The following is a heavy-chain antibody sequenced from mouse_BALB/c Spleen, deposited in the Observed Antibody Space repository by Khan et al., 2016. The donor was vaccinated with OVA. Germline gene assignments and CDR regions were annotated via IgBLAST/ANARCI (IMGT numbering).Heavy chain of an antibody. CDR3: AGDTTATPY. D-gene: IGHD1-2*01. V-gene: IGHV2-9*02. CDR1: GFSLTSYG. Sequence: QVQLKESGPGLVAPSQSLSITCTVSGFSLTSYGVHWGRQPPGKGLEWLGIIWAGGSTNYNSALISRLSISKDNSKSQVFLKMNSLQTDDTATYYCAGDTTATPYWGQGTLVTVSA. J-gene: IGHJ3*01. CDR2: IWAGGST.